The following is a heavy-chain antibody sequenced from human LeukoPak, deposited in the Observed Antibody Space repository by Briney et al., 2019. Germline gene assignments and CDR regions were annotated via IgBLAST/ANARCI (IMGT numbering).Heavy chain of an antibody. D-gene: IGHD6-13*01. Sequence: KPSETLSLTCTVSGGSISSSSYYWGWIRQPPGKGLEWIGSIYYSGSTYYNPSLKSRVTISVDTSKNQFSLKLSSVTAADTAVYYCARQSRGQPFDYWGQGTLVTVSS. J-gene: IGHJ4*02. CDR1: GGSISSSSYY. CDR2: IYYSGST. CDR3: ARQSRGQPFDY. V-gene: IGHV4-39*01.